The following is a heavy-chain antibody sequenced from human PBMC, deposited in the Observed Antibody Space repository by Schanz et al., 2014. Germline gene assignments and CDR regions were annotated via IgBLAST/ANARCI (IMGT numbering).Heavy chain of an antibody. CDR1: GFTLNNAW. CDR3: AKDAPYPFDL. Sequence: EVQLVESGGGLVKPGGSLRLSCATSGFTLNNAWMNWVRQAPGKGLEWVSTIGTSGGTNYAESAKGRFTISRDNSKNTLYLQMNSLRAEDTAIYYCAKDAPYPFDLWGRGTLITVSS. J-gene: IGHJ2*01. CDR2: IGTSGGT. V-gene: IGHV3-23*04.